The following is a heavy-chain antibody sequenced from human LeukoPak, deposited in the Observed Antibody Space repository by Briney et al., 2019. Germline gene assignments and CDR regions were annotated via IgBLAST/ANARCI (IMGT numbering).Heavy chain of an antibody. CDR1: GGSISSYY. CDR3: ARGLLDGYTHPAAFDI. CDR2: IYYSGST. V-gene: IGHV4-59*01. D-gene: IGHD5-24*01. J-gene: IGHJ3*02. Sequence: PSETLSLTCTVSGGSISSYYWSWIRQPPGKGMEWSGYIYYSGSTNYNPSLKSRVTISVDKSKKQFSLKLSSVTAADTAVYYCARGLLDGYTHPAAFDIWGQGTMVTVSS.